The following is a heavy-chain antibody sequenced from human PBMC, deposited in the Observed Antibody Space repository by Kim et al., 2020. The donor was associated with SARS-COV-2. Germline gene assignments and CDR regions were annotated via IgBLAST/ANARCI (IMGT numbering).Heavy chain of an antibody. D-gene: IGHD4-17*01. Sequence: ASVKVSCKASGYTFTSYDINWVRQATGQGLEWMGWMNPNSGNTGYAQKFQGRVTMTRNTSISTAYMELSSLRSEDTAVYYCARVAALDTWNLYGDRNYYYYYGMDVWGQGTTVTVSS. CDR2: MNPNSGNT. CDR1: GYTFTSYD. CDR3: ARVAALDTWNLYGDRNYYYYYGMDV. J-gene: IGHJ6*02. V-gene: IGHV1-8*01.